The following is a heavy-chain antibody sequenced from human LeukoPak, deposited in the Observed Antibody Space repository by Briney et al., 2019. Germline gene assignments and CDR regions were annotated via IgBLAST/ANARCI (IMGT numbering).Heavy chain of an antibody. Sequence: GGSLRLPCAASSFSFSNYWMHWVRQAPGKGLVWVSRVKSDGSNPSYADSVKGRFTTSRDNAENMLYLQMNTLGAEDTAVYYCARDIVSGSGSLDYWGQGTLVTVSS. CDR1: SFSFSNYW. J-gene: IGHJ4*02. V-gene: IGHV3-74*01. CDR3: ARDIVSGSGSLDY. CDR2: VKSDGSNP. D-gene: IGHD3-10*01.